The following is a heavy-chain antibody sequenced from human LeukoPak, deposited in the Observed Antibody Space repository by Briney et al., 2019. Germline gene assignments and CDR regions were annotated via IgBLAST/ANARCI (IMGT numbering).Heavy chain of an antibody. J-gene: IGHJ3*02. CDR1: GFTFSDYY. V-gene: IGHV3-11*04. Sequence: GGSLRLSCAASGFTFSDYYMSWIRQAPGKGPEWVSYISSSGSTIYYADSVKGRLTISRDNAKNSLYLQMDSLRAEDTAVYYCARARGYSYRTPQPDAFDIWGQGTMVTVSS. D-gene: IGHD5-18*01. CDR2: ISSSGSTI. CDR3: ARARGYSYRTPQPDAFDI.